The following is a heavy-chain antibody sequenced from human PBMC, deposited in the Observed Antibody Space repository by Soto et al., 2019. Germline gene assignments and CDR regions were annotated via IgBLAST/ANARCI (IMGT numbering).Heavy chain of an antibody. V-gene: IGHV1-24*01. J-gene: IGHJ3*02. D-gene: IGHD6-19*01. CDR2: FDPEDGET. CDR1: GYTLTELS. Sequence: ASVKVSCKVAGYTLTELSMHWRRHAPGKGLEWMGGFDPEDGETIYAQKFQGRVTMTEDTSTDTAYMELSSLRSEDTAVYYCATAGYSSGRAFDIWGQGTMVTVSS. CDR3: ATAGYSSGRAFDI.